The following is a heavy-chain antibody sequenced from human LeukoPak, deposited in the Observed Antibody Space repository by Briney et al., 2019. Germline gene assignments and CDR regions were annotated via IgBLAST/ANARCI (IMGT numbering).Heavy chain of an antibody. CDR2: IDSSTSHI. D-gene: IGHD5-24*01. CDR1: AFTFSSCS. V-gene: IGHV3-21*01. CDR3: ARDFRTQLDGYSPPYHFDY. Sequence: GGSLRLSCEASAFTFSSCSMSWVRQAPGKGLEWVSPIDSSTSHIYYADSVKGRFTISRDNAKNSLYLQVSSLRAEDTAVYYCARDFRTQLDGYSPPYHFDYWGQGALVTVSS. J-gene: IGHJ4*02.